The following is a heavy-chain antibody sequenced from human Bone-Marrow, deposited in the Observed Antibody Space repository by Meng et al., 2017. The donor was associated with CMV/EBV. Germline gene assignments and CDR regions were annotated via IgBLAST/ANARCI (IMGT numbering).Heavy chain of an antibody. CDR2: IGTAGDT. J-gene: IGHJ5*02. Sequence: GESLKISCAASGFTFSSYDMHWVRQATGKGLEWVSAIGTAGDTYYPGSVKGRFTISRDNAKNSLYLQMNSLRAEDTAVYYCARDLSLLRFLEPSFDPWGQGTLVIVSS. V-gene: IGHV3-13*01. D-gene: IGHD3-3*01. CDR3: ARDLSLLRFLEPSFDP. CDR1: GFTFSSYD.